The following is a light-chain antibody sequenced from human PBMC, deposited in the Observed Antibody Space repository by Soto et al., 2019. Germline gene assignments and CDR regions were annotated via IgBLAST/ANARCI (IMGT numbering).Light chain of an antibody. CDR2: DAS. CDR1: QSVRSAY. CDR3: QQYGSSPIT. V-gene: IGKV3-20*01. Sequence: EIVLTQSPGTLSLSPGERATLSCRASQSVRSAYLAWYQQKPGQAPSLLIYDASSRAAGIPDRFSGSGSGTDFTLTISRLEPEDFGVYSCQQYGSSPITFGQGTRLEIK. J-gene: IGKJ5*01.